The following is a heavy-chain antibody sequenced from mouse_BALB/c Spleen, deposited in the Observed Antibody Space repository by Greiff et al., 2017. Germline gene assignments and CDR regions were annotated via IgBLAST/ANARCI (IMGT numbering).Heavy chain of an antibody. CDR1: GFSLTSYG. Sequence: VKLVESGPGLVAPSQSLSITCTVSGFSLTSYGVHWVRQPPGKGLEWLGVIWAGGSTNYNSALMSRLSISKDNSKSQVFLKMNSLQTDDTAMYYCARAYYGSSYAWFAYWGQGTLVTVSA. J-gene: IGHJ3*01. CDR2: IWAGGST. V-gene: IGHV2-9*02. D-gene: IGHD1-1*01. CDR3: ARAYYGSSYAWFAY.